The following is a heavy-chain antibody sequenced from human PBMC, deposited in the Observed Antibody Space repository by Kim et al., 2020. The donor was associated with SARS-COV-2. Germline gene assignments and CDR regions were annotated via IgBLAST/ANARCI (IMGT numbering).Heavy chain of an antibody. CDR2: IRSKANSYAT. CDR1: GFTFSGSA. J-gene: IGHJ4*02. CDR3: TRTNERSSSPGWSDY. V-gene: IGHV3-73*01. D-gene: IGHD6-6*01. Sequence: GGSLRLFCAASGFTFSGSAMHWVRQASGKGLEWVGRIRSKANSYATAYAASVKGRFTISRDDSKNTAYLQMNSLKTEDTAVYYCTRTNERSSSPGWSDYWGQGTLVTVSS.